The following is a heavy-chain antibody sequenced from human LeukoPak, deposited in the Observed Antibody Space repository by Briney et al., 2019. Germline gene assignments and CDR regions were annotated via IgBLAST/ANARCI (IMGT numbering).Heavy chain of an antibody. J-gene: IGHJ6*04. CDR3: AKDYYDILTGGMDV. D-gene: IGHD3-9*01. CDR2: ISGSGGST. CDR1: GFTFSSYA. V-gene: IGHV3-23*01. Sequence: PGGSLRLSCAASGFTFSSYAMSWVRQAPGKGLEWVSAISGSGGSTYYADSVKGRFTISRDNSKNTLYLQMNSLRAEDTAVCYCAKDYYDILTGGMDVWGKGTTVTVSS.